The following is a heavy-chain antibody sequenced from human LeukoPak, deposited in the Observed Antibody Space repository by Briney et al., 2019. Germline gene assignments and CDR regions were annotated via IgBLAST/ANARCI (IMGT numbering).Heavy chain of an antibody. J-gene: IGHJ4*02. D-gene: IGHD5-12*01. V-gene: IGHV1-18*01. CDR3: ARIQGRGYDPLDY. Sequence: ASVKVSCKASGYTFIDYGINWVRQAPGHGVEWMGWVSPYNGGTKYAQKVQGRVTLTTDMSTSTAYMELRSLRSDDTAVYYCARIQGRGYDPLDYWGQGTLVTVSS. CDR1: GYTFIDYG. CDR2: VSPYNGGT.